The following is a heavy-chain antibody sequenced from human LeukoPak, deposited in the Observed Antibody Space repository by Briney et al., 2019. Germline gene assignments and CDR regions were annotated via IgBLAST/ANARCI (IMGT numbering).Heavy chain of an antibody. CDR1: GFTFSDYY. CDR3: ASHLLDSSGYYDLGYYYYMDV. Sequence: TGGSLRLSCAASGFTFSDYYMSWIRQAPGKGLEWVSYISSSGSTIYYADSVKGRFTISRDNAKNSLYLQMNSLRAEDTAVYYCASHLLDSSGYYDLGYYYYMDVWGKGTTVTVSS. D-gene: IGHD3-22*01. V-gene: IGHV3-11*04. CDR2: ISSSGSTI. J-gene: IGHJ6*03.